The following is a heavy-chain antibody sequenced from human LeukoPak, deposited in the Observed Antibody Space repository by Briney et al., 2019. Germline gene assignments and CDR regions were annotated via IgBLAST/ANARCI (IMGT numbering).Heavy chain of an antibody. J-gene: IGHJ4*02. Sequence: ASVKVSCKASGYTFTSYYMHWVRQAPGQGLEWMGIINPSGGSTSCAQKFQGRVTMTRDTSTSTVYMELSSLRSEDTAVYYCASIAVAGPWDYWGQGTLVTVSS. CDR1: GYTFTSYY. CDR2: INPSGGST. CDR3: ASIAVAGPWDY. D-gene: IGHD6-19*01. V-gene: IGHV1-46*01.